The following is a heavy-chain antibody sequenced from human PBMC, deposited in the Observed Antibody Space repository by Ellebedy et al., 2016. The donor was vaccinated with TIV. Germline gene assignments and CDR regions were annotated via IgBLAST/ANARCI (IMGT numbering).Heavy chain of an antibody. CDR3: VKEVYGDYYDSSGYWRGFDY. V-gene: IGHV3-64D*06. CDR1: GFTFSSYA. CDR2: ISSNGSST. Sequence: GESLKISCSASGFTFSSYAIHWVRQAPGKGLEYVSAISSNGSSTFYADSVKGRFTISRDNSKNTLYLQMSSLRAEDTAVYYCVKEVYGDYYDSSGYWRGFDYWGQGTLVTVSS. D-gene: IGHD3-22*01. J-gene: IGHJ4*02.